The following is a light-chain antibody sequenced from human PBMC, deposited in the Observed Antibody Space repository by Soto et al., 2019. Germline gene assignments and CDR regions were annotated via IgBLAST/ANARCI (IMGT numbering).Light chain of an antibody. J-gene: IGLJ2*01. CDR3: GAWDDSLRGVV. Sequence: QSVLTQPPSASGTPGQRVTISCSGSLSNIGSNFIYWYQQLPGSAPKLLINRNNERPSGVPDRFSGSKSGTSASLAISGLRSEDEADYHCGAWDDSLRGVVFGGGTKVTVL. V-gene: IGLV1-47*01. CDR1: LSNIGSNF. CDR2: RNN.